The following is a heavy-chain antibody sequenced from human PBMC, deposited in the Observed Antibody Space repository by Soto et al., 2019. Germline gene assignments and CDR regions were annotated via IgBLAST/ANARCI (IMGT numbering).Heavy chain of an antibody. Sequence: SETLSLTCVVSGGSISSTNWWTWVRQTPGKGLEWIGEVYHTGSTKYNPSLKNRVTISLDKSYNQFSLNLKSVTAADTAVYYCATLPPRIVVVVLPIPSWGQGTLVT. J-gene: IGHJ4*02. CDR1: GGSISSTNW. V-gene: IGHV4-4*02. CDR2: VYHTGST. CDR3: ATLPPRIVVVVLPIPS. D-gene: IGHD2-15*01.